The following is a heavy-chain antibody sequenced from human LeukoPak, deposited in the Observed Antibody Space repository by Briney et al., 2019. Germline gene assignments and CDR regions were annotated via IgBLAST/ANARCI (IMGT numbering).Heavy chain of an antibody. V-gene: IGHV4-38-2*02. D-gene: IGHD6-6*01. J-gene: IGHJ5*02. CDR2: IFHSGNT. CDR3: ARDRAAARPRGWFDP. Sequence: PSETLSLTCTVSGYSISSGYYWGWIRQPPAKGLEWIGIIFHSGNTYYNPSLKSRVTISVDTSKNQFSLKLSSVTAADTAVYYCARDRAAARPRGWFDPWGQGTLVTVSS. CDR1: GYSISSGYY.